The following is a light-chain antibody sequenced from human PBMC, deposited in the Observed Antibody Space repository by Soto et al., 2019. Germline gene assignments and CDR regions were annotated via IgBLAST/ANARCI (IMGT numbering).Light chain of an antibody. CDR3: QQYGNSPLT. J-gene: IGKJ4*01. CDR1: QSVRSDY. CDR2: GVS. V-gene: IGKV3-20*01. Sequence: EIVLPQSPDTLSLSPGQRATLSRRASQSVRSDYFAWYQQTPGQAPRVIIFGVSTRATGVPDRVSGSGSGTDFTLTISRLEPEDFALYYCQQYGNSPLTFGGGTKVDIK.